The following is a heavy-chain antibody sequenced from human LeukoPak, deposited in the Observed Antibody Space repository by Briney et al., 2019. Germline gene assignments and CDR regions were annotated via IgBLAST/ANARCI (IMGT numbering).Heavy chain of an antibody. J-gene: IGHJ4*02. D-gene: IGHD6-25*01. Sequence: KPSETLSLTCTVSGGSISSSNHYWGWIRQPPGKGLEWIGNIYYSGSTYYNPSLKSRVTISVDTSKNQFSLKLSSVTAADTAIYYCARHCSGRSDYYFDYWGQGTPVAVSS. CDR2: IYYSGST. CDR1: GGSISSSNHY. CDR3: ARHCSGRSDYYFDY. V-gene: IGHV4-39*01.